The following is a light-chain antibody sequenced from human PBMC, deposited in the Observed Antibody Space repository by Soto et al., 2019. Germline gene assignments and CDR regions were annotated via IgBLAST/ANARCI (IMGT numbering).Light chain of an antibody. J-gene: IGKJ1*01. CDR3: QQYGNSPQT. CDR1: ETVATN. V-gene: IGKV3-15*01. Sequence: EVVMTQSPATLSVSPGERATLSCRASETVATNLAWYQQKPGQAPRLLISGASTRAAGISDRFRGSGSGTEFTLTISSLRSEDFAVYYCQQYGNSPQTFGQGTKVEIK. CDR2: GAS.